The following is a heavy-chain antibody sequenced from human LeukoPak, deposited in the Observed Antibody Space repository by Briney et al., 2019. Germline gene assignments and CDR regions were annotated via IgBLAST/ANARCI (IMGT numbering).Heavy chain of an antibody. J-gene: IGHJ4*02. Sequence: GGSLRLSCEASGFTFSDPYMSWIRQAPGKGLECLSYISGSGTDINYADSVRGRFTISRDNAKNLLYLQMNDLRVEDTAVYYCAWTARHLDYWGQGTLVTVSS. CDR2: ISGSGTDI. CDR1: GFTFSDPY. D-gene: IGHD5-18*01. CDR3: AWTARHLDY. V-gene: IGHV3-11*04.